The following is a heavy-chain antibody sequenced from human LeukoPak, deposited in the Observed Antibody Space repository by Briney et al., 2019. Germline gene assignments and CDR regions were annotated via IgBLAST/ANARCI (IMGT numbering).Heavy chain of an antibody. CDR2: IKHDGSEK. Sequence: GGSLRLSCAASGFTFTNYAMNWVRQAPGKGLEWVANIKHDGSEKYYVDSVKGRFTISRDNAKNSLYLQMNSLRAEDTAVYYCARDVYDSSGTYYFDYWGQGTLVTVSS. CDR3: ARDVYDSSGTYYFDY. J-gene: IGHJ4*02. CDR1: GFTFTNYA. D-gene: IGHD3-22*01. V-gene: IGHV3-7*01.